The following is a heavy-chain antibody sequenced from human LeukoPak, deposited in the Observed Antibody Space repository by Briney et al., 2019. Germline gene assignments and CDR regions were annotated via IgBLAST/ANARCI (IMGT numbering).Heavy chain of an antibody. CDR1: GGSISSGGYY. V-gene: IGHV4-31*03. CDR3: AASASYYDSSAATPDY. D-gene: IGHD3-22*01. CDR2: IYYSGST. J-gene: IGHJ4*02. Sequence: SETLSLTCTVSGGSISSGGYYWSWIRQHPGKGLEWIGYIYYSGSTYYNPSLKSRVTISVDTSKNQFSLKLSSVTAANTAVYYCAASASYYDSSAATPDYWGQGTLVTVSS.